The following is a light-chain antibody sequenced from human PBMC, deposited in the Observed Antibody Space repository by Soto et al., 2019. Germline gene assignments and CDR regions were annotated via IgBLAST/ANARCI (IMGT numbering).Light chain of an antibody. CDR3: QQYNNYSWT. V-gene: IGKV1-5*03. Sequence: DIQMTQSPSTLSASVGDRVTITCRASQSIGSWLAWYQQKPGKAPKLLIYKASSLESGVPSRFSGSGSGTEFTLTISSLQPDDFATFYCQQYNNYSWTFGQGTKVEIK. CDR1: QSIGSW. J-gene: IGKJ1*01. CDR2: KAS.